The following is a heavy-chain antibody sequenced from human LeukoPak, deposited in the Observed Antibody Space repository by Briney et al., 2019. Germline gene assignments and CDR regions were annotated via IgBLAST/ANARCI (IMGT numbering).Heavy chain of an antibody. J-gene: IGHJ3*02. CDR2: ISSSSSYI. V-gene: IGHV3-21*01. CDR3: ARTAPVLAGAFDI. CDR1: GFTFSSYS. D-gene: IGHD2-8*02. Sequence: PGGSLRLSCAASGFTFSSYSMNWVRQAPGKGLEWVSSISSSSSYIYYADSVKGRFTISRDNAKNSLYLQMNSLRAEDTAVYYCARTAPVLAGAFDIWGQGTMVTVSS.